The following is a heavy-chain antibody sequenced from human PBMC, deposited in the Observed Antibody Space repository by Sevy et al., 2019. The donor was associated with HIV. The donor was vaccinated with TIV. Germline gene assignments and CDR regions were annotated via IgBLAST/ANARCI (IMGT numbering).Heavy chain of an antibody. CDR2: MSFDGKYK. CDR3: ARERKGGGLDY. Sequence: GGSLRLSCAASGFTFNIFPLHWVRQAPGKGLEGVTIMSFDGKYKYYADSVRGRFTISRDNSKNSLYLQMNNLRPGDTAIYYCARERKGGGLDYWGQGTLVTVSS. D-gene: IGHD3-16*01. J-gene: IGHJ4*02. CDR1: GFTFNIFP. V-gene: IGHV3-30*04.